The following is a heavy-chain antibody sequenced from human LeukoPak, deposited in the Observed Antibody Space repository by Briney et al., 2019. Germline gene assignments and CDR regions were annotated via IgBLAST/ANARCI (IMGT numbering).Heavy chain of an antibody. V-gene: IGHV3-7*01. CDR2: IKQDGSEK. D-gene: IGHD7-27*01. CDR3: ARHSQLGNLNYYYYYMDV. Sequence: PGGSLRLSCAASGFTFSNTWMSWVRQAPGKGLEWVANIKQDGSEKYYVDSVKGRFTISRDNAKNSLYLQMNSLRAEDTAVYYCARHSQLGNLNYYYYYMDVWGKGTTVTVSS. CDR1: GFTFSNTW. J-gene: IGHJ6*03.